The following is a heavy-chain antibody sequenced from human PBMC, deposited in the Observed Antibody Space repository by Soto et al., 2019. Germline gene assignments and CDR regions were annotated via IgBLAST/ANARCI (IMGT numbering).Heavy chain of an antibody. CDR3: TRSITGIPYYYYGMDV. J-gene: IGHJ6*02. D-gene: IGHD1-20*01. CDR1: GFTFGDYP. V-gene: IGHV3-49*04. CDR2: IRSKAYGGTA. Sequence: GGSLRLSCKASGFTFGDYPMTWVRQAPGKGLEWVGFIRSKAYGGTADYAASVRGRFTFSRDDSKSIAYLQMNSLRTEDTAMYYCTRSITGIPYYYYGMDVWGQGTTVTVSS.